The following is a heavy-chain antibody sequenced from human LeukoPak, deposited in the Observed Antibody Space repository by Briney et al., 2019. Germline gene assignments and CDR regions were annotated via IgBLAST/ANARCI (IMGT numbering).Heavy chain of an antibody. V-gene: IGHV4-30-4*01. Sequence: SETLSLTCRVTGDPITSGDYFWSWVRQPPGKGLEWVAYIYHTGSSYCNPSLKNRLSLSVDTSKNQFSLNLTSVTVADTARYFCARLGDLGMDVWGQGTTVSVFS. J-gene: IGHJ6*02. CDR3: ARLGDLGMDV. D-gene: IGHD3-16*01. CDR2: IYHTGSS. CDR1: GDPITSGDYF.